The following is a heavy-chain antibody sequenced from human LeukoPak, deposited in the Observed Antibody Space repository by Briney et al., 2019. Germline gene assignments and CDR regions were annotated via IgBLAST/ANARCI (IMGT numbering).Heavy chain of an antibody. CDR2: ISYDGSNK. CDR3: ARDRGGYGLDY. D-gene: IGHD4-17*01. CDR1: GFTFSSYG. V-gene: IGHV3-30*03. J-gene: IGHJ4*02. Sequence: GGSLRLSCAASGFTFSSYGMHWVRQAPGKGLEWVAVISYDGSNKYYADSVKGRFTISRDNSKNTLYLQMNSLRAEDTAVYHCARDRGGYGLDYWGQGTLVTVSS.